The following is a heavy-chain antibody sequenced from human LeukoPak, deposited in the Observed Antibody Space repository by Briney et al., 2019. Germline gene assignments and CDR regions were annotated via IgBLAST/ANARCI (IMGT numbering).Heavy chain of an antibody. CDR2: ISWNSGSI. Sequence: PGGSLRLSCAASGFTFDDYAMHWVRQAPGKGLEWVSGISWNSGSIGYADSVKGRFTISRDNAKNSLYLQMNSLRAEDTAVYYCAREGIAALGDYWGQGTLVTVPS. J-gene: IGHJ4*02. D-gene: IGHD6-6*01. V-gene: IGHV3-9*01. CDR3: AREGIAALGDY. CDR1: GFTFDDYA.